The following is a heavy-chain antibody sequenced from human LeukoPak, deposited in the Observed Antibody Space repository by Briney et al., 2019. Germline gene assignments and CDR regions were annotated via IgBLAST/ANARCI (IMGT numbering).Heavy chain of an antibody. CDR2: IYTSGST. D-gene: IGHD3-10*01. CDR1: GGSISTYY. V-gene: IGHV4-4*07. Sequence: SETLSLTCTVSGGSISTYYWSWIRQPAGKGLEWIGRIYTSGSTNYNPSLESRVTISVDTSKNQFSLRLSSVTAADTAVYYCTRITQGTVDYWGQGILVTVSS. CDR3: TRITQGTVDY. J-gene: IGHJ4*02.